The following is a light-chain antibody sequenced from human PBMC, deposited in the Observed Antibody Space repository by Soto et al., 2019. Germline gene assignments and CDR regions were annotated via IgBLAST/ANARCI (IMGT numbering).Light chain of an antibody. CDR1: QTMSSY. CDR3: QQYNSYTLT. V-gene: IGKV1-5*01. Sequence: DIQITQSPSSLSASVGDRVTITCRASQTMSSYLNWYQQKPGKAPKLLIYAASSLPSGVPSTFSGSGSGTEFTLTISSLQPDDFATYYCQQYNSYTLTFGGGTKVDIK. J-gene: IGKJ4*01. CDR2: AAS.